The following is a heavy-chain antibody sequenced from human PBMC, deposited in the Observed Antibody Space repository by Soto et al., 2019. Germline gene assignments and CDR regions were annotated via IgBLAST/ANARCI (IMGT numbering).Heavy chain of an antibody. J-gene: IGHJ4*02. CDR1: GFTFSTSP. V-gene: IGHV3-23*01. CDR2: ISGTGGTT. Sequence: SGGSLRLSCSASGFTFSTSPMHWVRQAPGKGLECVSAISGTGGTTYYADSLKGRFTISRDNSKNTLYLQMNSLRAEDTAVYYCAKAEESYYYDSSGYHFDYWGQGTLVTVSS. CDR3: AKAEESYYYDSSGYHFDY. D-gene: IGHD3-22*01.